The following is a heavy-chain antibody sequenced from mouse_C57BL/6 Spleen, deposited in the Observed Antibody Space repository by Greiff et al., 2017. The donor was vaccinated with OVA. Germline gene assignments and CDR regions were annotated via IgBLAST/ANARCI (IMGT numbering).Heavy chain of an antibody. J-gene: IGHJ1*03. V-gene: IGHV5-9-1*02. Sequence: EVQVVESGEGLVKPGGSLKLSCAASGFTFSSYAMSWVRQTPEKRLEWVAYISSGGDYIYYADTVKGRFTISRDNARNTLYLQMSSLKSEDTAMYYCTRDENYGSSYPWYFDVWGTGTTVTVSS. CDR1: GFTFSSYA. CDR3: TRDENYGSSYPWYFDV. CDR2: ISSGGDYI. D-gene: IGHD1-1*01.